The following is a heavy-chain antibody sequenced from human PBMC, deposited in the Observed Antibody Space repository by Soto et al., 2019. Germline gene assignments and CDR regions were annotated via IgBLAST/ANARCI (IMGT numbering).Heavy chain of an antibody. CDR3: ARDQEGSSWDYFDY. Sequence: SETLSLTCTVSGGSISSGGYYWSWIRQHPGKGLEWIGYIYYSGSTYYNPSLKSRVTISVDTSKNQFSLKLSSVTAADTAVYYCARDQEGSSWDYFDYWGQGTLVTVSS. CDR2: IYYSGST. J-gene: IGHJ4*02. V-gene: IGHV4-31*03. CDR1: GGSISSGGYY. D-gene: IGHD6-13*01.